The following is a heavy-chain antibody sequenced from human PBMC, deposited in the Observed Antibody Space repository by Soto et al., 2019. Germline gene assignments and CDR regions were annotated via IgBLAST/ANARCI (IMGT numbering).Heavy chain of an antibody. D-gene: IGHD5-18*01. V-gene: IGHV1-18*04. J-gene: IGHJ3*02. CDR3: ARDLRGYSRSGAFDI. CDR2: ISAYNGNT. Sequence: ASVKVSCKASGYTFTSYGISWVRQAPGRGLEWMGWISAYNGNTNYAQELQGRVTMTTDTSTSTAYMELRSLRSDDTAVYYCARDLRGYSRSGAFDIWGQGTMVTVSS. CDR1: GYTFTSYG.